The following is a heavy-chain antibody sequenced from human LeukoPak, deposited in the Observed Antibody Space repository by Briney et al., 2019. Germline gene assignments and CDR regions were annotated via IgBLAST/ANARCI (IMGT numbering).Heavy chain of an antibody. Sequence: SQTLSLTCAISGDSVSSNSAVWNWISQSPLRGLEWLGRTYYRSKWYNDYAVSVKSRITIKPDTSKNQFSLQLNSATPEDTAVYYRARLGLGGAFDIWGQGTMVTVSS. CDR1: GDSVSSNSAV. CDR2: TYYRSKWYN. V-gene: IGHV6-1*01. CDR3: ARLGLGGAFDI. D-gene: IGHD2-15*01. J-gene: IGHJ3*02.